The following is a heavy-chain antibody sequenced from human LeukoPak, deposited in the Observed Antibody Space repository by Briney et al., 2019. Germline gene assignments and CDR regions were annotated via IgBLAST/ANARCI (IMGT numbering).Heavy chain of an antibody. V-gene: IGHV3-23*01. Sequence: GGSLRLSCAASGFTFSSYAMSWVRQAPGKGLEWVSAISGSGGSTYYADSVKGRFTISRDNSKNTLYLQMNSLRAEDTAVYYCANDHRVWFGEFHNWFDPWGQGTLVTVSS. CDR2: ISGSGGST. CDR3: ANDHRVWFGEFHNWFDP. CDR1: GFTFSSYA. D-gene: IGHD3-10*01. J-gene: IGHJ5*02.